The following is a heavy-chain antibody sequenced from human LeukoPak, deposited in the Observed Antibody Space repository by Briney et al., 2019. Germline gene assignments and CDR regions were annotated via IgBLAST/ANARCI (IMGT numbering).Heavy chain of an antibody. CDR2: IIQDGSAQ. D-gene: IGHD2-2*01. CDR3: AIDLFSCSSTSCYVY. J-gene: IGHJ4*02. Sequence: PGGSLRLSCAASGFTFSSSWMSWVRQAPGKGPEWVANIIQDGSAQYYVDSVKGRFTISRDNADNSLYLQMNSLRAEDTAVYYCAIDLFSCSSTSCYVYWGRGTLVTVSS. CDR1: GFTFSSSW. V-gene: IGHV3-7*01.